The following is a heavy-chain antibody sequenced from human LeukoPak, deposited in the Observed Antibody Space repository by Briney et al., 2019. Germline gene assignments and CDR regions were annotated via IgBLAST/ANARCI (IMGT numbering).Heavy chain of an antibody. J-gene: IGHJ4*02. CDR2: IYPGDSDT. D-gene: IGHD2-2*01. CDR1: GYSFTSYW. Sequence: LGESLKISCKGSGYSFTSYWIGWVRQMPGKGLEWMGVIYPGDSDTRYSPSFQGQVTISADKSISTAYLQWSSLKASDTAMYYCARQAAGGIVVVPAAAFDYWGQGTLVTVSS. V-gene: IGHV5-51*01. CDR3: ARQAAGGIVVVPAAAFDY.